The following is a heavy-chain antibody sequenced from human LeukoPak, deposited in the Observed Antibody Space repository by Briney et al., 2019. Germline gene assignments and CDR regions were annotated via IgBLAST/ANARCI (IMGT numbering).Heavy chain of an antibody. D-gene: IGHD2-21*02. CDR3: ARDIVMVTAILDY. CDR1: GSTFSTYW. J-gene: IGHJ4*02. Sequence: GGSLRLSCAASGSTFSTYWMSWVRQAPGKGLEWVANIKQDGSEQYYVDSVKGRFTISRDNAKNSLYLQLNSLRAEDTAVYYCARDIVMVTAILDYWGQGTLVTASS. V-gene: IGHV3-7*01. CDR2: IKQDGSEQ.